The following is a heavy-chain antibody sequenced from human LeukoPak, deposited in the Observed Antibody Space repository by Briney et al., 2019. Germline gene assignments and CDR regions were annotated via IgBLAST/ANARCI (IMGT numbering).Heavy chain of an antibody. CDR3: ARDGYNAHAFDI. J-gene: IGHJ3*02. D-gene: IGHD5-24*01. CDR1: GRSISSYY. V-gene: IGHV4-4*07. Sequence: SETLSLTCSVSGRSISSYYWSWIRQPAGKGLEWIGRIYSSGSTNYSPSLKSRVTMSVDTSKNQFSLKLSSVNAADTAVYYCARDGYNAHAFDIWGQGTMVTVSS. CDR2: IYSSGST.